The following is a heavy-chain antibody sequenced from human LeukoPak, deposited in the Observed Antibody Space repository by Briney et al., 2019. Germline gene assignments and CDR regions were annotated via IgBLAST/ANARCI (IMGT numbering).Heavy chain of an antibody. CDR3: ARDRDYAFDY. V-gene: IGHV3-48*02. J-gene: IGHJ4*02. CDR2: VNSDIYSNTI. CDR1: GSTLSSYS. Sequence: GGCLRLSCAASGSTLSSYSENWVREAPGKGLEWISYVNSDIYSNTIYYADTVKGRFTISRDNGKNSLYLQMNSLRDEDTAVYYCARDRDYAFDYWGQGTLVTVSS. D-gene: IGHD4-17*01.